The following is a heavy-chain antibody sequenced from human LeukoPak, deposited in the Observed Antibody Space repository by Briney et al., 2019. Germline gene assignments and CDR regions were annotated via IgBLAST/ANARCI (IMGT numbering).Heavy chain of an antibody. D-gene: IGHD3-10*01. V-gene: IGHV3-30*04. J-gene: IGHJ4*02. Sequence: GGSLRLSCAAFGFTFSNYAMSWVRQAPGKGLEWVAVISYDGSNKYYADSVKGRFTISRDNSKNTLYLQMNSLRAEDTAVYYCARDPSHMVRGVMVDYWGQGTLVTVSS. CDR2: ISYDGSNK. CDR3: ARDPSHMVRGVMVDY. CDR1: GFTFSNYA.